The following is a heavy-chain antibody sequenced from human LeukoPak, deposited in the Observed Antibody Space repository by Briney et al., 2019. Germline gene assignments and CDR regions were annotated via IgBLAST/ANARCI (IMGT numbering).Heavy chain of an antibody. CDR2: IYTSGST. CDR3: ARPPYSSGLGGNWFDP. Sequence: KPSETLSLTCTVSGGSISSYYWSWIRQPAGEGLEWIGRIYTSGSTNYNPSLKSRVTISVDTSKNQFSLKLSSVTDADTAVYYCARPPYSSGLGGNWFDPWGQGTLVTVSS. J-gene: IGHJ5*02. V-gene: IGHV4-4*07. CDR1: GGSISSYY. D-gene: IGHD6-19*01.